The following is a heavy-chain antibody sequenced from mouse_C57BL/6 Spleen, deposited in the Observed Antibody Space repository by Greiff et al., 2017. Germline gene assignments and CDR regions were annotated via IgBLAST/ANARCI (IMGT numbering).Heavy chain of an antibody. D-gene: IGHD1-1*01. CDR1: GFTFSDFY. Sequence: EVKVVESGGGLVQSGRSLRLSCATSGFTFSDFYMEWVRQAPGKGLEWIAASRNKANDYTTEYSASVKGRFIVAIDTSQSILYLQMNALRAEDTAIYYCARDAYVSSYSFAYWGQGTLVTVSA. CDR3: ARDAYVSSYSFAY. J-gene: IGHJ3*01. V-gene: IGHV7-1*01. CDR2: SRNKANDYTT.